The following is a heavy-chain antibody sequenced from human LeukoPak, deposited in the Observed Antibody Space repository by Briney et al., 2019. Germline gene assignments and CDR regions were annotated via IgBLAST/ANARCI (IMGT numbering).Heavy chain of an antibody. V-gene: IGHV1-69*05. CDR3: ATGEPYYDYVWGSYRFDAFDI. CDR1: GGTFSSYA. D-gene: IGHD3-16*02. CDR2: IIPIFGTA. J-gene: IGHJ3*02. Sequence: SVKVPCKASGGTFSSYAISWVRQAPGQGLEWMGGIIPIFGTANYAQKFQGRVTMTRNTSISTAYMELSSLRSEDTAVYYCATGEPYYDYVWGSYRFDAFDIWGQGTMVTVSS.